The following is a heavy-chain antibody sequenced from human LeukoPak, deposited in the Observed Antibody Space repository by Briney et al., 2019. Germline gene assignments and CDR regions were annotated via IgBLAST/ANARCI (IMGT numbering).Heavy chain of an antibody. CDR1: GFTFDDHA. J-gene: IGHJ4*02. Sequence: GRSLRLSCAASGFTFDDHAMHWVRQAPGKGLEWVAGINWSSGTIVYADSVEGRFTISRDNAKNSLYLQMSSLRTEDTAVYFCAKDLRAPGFTGTLDFWGQGTLVTVSS. V-gene: IGHV3-9*01. CDR3: AKDLRAPGFTGTLDF. D-gene: IGHD1-1*01. CDR2: INWSSGTI.